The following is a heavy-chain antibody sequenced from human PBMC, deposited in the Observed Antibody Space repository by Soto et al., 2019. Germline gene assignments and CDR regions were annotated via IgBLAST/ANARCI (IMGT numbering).Heavy chain of an antibody. CDR2: INAGNGNT. CDR1: GYTFTSYA. D-gene: IGHD3-9*01. CDR3: ARDNYDILTGYFVIDY. J-gene: IGHJ4*02. V-gene: IGHV1-3*01. Sequence: ASVKVSCKASGYTFTSYAMHWVRQAPGQRLEWMGWINAGNGNTKYSQKFQGRVTITRDTSASTAYMELSSLRSEDTAVYYCARDNYDILTGYFVIDYWGQGTLVTVSS.